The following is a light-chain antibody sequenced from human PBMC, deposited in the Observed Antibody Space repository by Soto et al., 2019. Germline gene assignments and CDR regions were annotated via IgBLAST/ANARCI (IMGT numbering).Light chain of an antibody. CDR1: QSISSY. Sequence: DIQMTQSPSSLSASVGDRVTITCRASQSISSYLNWYQQKPGKAPKLLIYAASSLQSGVPSRLSGSGSGTDSTLTISSLQPEDFATYYCQQSYSTPHQFGQGTKVDIK. J-gene: IGKJ1*01. CDR2: AAS. V-gene: IGKV1-39*01. CDR3: QQSYSTPHQ.